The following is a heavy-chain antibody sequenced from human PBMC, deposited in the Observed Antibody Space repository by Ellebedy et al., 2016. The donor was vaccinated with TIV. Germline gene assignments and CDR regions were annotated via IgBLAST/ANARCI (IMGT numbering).Heavy chain of an antibody. Sequence: GESLKISCKGSGYSFTSYWIGWVHQMPGKGLEWMGIIYPGDSDTRYSPSFQGQVTISADKSISTAYLQWSSLKASDTAMYYCARQSMVRGVIITIDYWGQGTLVTVSS. CDR3: ARQSMVRGVIITIDY. CDR2: IYPGDSDT. J-gene: IGHJ4*02. V-gene: IGHV5-51*07. D-gene: IGHD3-10*01. CDR1: GYSFTSYW.